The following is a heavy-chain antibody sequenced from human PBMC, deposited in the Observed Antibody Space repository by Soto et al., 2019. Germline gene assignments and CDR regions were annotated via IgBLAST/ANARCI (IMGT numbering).Heavy chain of an antibody. D-gene: IGHD2-2*01. CDR3: AKDPPWTVGPLAMDV. CDR1: GFTLSTHA. CDR2: FSGSGGNI. J-gene: IGHJ6*02. V-gene: IGHV3-23*01. Sequence: PGGSLRLSCVASGFTLSTHAMSWVRQAPGKGLEWVSTFSGSGGNIYYAESVKGRLTISRDDSKNTLYLQTNSLRVEDTAVYYCAKDPPWTVGPLAMDVWGQGTTVTVSS.